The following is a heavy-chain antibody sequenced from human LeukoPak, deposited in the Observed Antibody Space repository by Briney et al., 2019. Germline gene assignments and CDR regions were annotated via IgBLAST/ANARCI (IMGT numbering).Heavy chain of an antibody. J-gene: IGHJ6*03. Sequence: SETLSLTCTVSGYSISSGYYWGWIRQPPGKGLEWIGTIYHSESPYYNPSLKSRVTISVDTSKNHFSLRLRSLTAADTAVYYCVRVYTGSSWDYYYYMDVWGKGTTVTVSS. CDR2: IYHSESP. CDR1: GYSISSGYY. V-gene: IGHV4-38-2*02. CDR3: VRVYTGSSWDYYYYMDV. D-gene: IGHD6-13*01.